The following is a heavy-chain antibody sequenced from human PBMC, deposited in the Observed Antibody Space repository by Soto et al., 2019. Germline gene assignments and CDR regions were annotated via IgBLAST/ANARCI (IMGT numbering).Heavy chain of an antibody. CDR1: GFSLSTTAEG. Sequence: QITLKESGPTLVKPTQTLTLTCTFSGFSLSTTAEGVGWIRQPPGKALEWLALIYWDDDERYSPSLKSRLTITKDTSKNQVVLTMTSVDPVDTAIYYCAHGSCSSADCYPNPYLDYWGQGILVTVSS. D-gene: IGHD2-2*01. J-gene: IGHJ4*02. CDR3: AHGSCSSADCYPNPYLDY. CDR2: IYWDDDE. V-gene: IGHV2-5*02.